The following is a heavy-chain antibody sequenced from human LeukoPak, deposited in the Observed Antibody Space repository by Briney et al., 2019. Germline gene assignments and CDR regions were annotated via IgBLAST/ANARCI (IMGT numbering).Heavy chain of an antibody. Sequence: ASVKVSCKASGYTFTSYGFSWVRQAPGQRLEWMGWINAGNGNTKYSQDFQGRVTITRDTSASTAYMELSSLRSEDMAVYYCARSGRTMSYDYWGQGTLVTVSS. J-gene: IGHJ4*02. CDR2: INAGNGNT. D-gene: IGHD1-26*01. CDR3: ARSGRTMSYDY. CDR1: GYTFTSYG. V-gene: IGHV1-3*03.